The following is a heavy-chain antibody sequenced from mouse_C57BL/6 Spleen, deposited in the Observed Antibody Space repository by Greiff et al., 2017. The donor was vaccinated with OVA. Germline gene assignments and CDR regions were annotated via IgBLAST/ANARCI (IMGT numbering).Heavy chain of an antibody. J-gene: IGHJ4*01. V-gene: IGHV10-1*01. Sequence: DVKLVESGGGLVQPKGSLKLSCAASGFSFNTYAMNWVRQAPGKGLEWVARIRSKSNNYATYYADSVKDRFTISRDDSESMLYLQMNNLKTEDTAMYYCVMDYYAMDYWGQGTSVTVSS. CDR3: VMDYYAMDY. CDR2: IRSKSNNYAT. CDR1: GFSFNTYA.